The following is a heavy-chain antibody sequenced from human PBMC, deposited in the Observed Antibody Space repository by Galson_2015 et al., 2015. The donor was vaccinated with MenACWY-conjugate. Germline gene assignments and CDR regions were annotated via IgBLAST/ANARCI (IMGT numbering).Heavy chain of an antibody. V-gene: IGHV3-74*01. CDR1: GFIFNTYW. Sequence: PVQSLRLSCAASGFIFNTYWMHWVRQAPGKGLVWVSRINPGGSSTTYADSVKDRFTISRDNAKNTLYLQMNSLRPEDTAVFYCAKTRGASFYFDSWGQGTLVTVSS. J-gene: IGHJ4*02. CDR2: INPGGSST. CDR3: AKTRGASFYFDS. D-gene: IGHD1-26*01.